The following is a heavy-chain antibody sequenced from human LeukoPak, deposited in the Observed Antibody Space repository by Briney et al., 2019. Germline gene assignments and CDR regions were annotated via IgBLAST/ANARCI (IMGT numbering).Heavy chain of an antibody. Sequence: SETLSLTCTVSGGSISSGSYYWNWIRQPAGKGLEWIGRIYTSGSTNYNPSLKSRVTISVDTSKNQFSLKLSSVTAADTAVYYCARDSGAMEATGVGFDYWGQGTLVTVSS. CDR2: IYTSGST. J-gene: IGHJ4*02. CDR1: GGSISSGSYY. V-gene: IGHV4-61*02. CDR3: ARDSGAMEATGVGFDY. D-gene: IGHD1-26*01.